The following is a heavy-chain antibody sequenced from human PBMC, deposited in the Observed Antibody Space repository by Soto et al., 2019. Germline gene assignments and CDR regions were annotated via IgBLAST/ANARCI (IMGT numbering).Heavy chain of an antibody. J-gene: IGHJ6*02. D-gene: IGHD3-10*01. CDR1: GFTVSSNY. Sequence: GGSLRLSCAASGFTVSSNYMSWVRPAPGKGLEWVSVIYSGGSTYYADSVKGRFTISRDNSKNTLYLQMNSLRAEDTAVYYCARVQGYGSGSYYNNYYYYGMDVWGQGTTVTVSS. CDR2: IYSGGST. CDR3: ARVQGYGSGSYYNNYYYYGMDV. V-gene: IGHV3-66*01.